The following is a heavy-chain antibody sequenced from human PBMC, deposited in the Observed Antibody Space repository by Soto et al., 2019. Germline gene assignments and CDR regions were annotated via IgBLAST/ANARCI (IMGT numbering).Heavy chain of an antibody. CDR1: GFTFSRYS. CDR3: ARGGVATIFGDS. J-gene: IGHJ4*02. D-gene: IGHD5-12*01. Sequence: EVHLVESGGGLVQPGGSLRVSCAASGFTFSRYSMNWVRQAPGKGLEWLSYIDSSGDSIYYSDSVKGRFIISRDNAKNSLYRQMNSLRDEDTALYYCARGGVATIFGDSWGQGSLVTVSS. CDR2: IDSSGDSI. V-gene: IGHV3-48*02.